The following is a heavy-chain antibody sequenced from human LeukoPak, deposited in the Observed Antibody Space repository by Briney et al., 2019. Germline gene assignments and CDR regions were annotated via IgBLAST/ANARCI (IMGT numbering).Heavy chain of an antibody. CDR3: ARESESSGWYDY. J-gene: IGHJ4*02. CDR1: GFMFHDYA. D-gene: IGHD6-19*01. Sequence: GGSLRLSCAAPGFMFHDYAMHWVRQAPGKGLEWVSLISGDGGSTFYADSVKGRFTISGDNSKNSLYLQMNSLRSDDTALYYCARESESSGWYDYWGQGTLVTVSS. V-gene: IGHV3-43*02. CDR2: ISGDGGST.